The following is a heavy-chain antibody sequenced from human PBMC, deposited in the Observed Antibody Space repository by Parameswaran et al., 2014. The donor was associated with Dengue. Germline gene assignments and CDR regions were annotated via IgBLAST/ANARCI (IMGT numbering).Heavy chain of an antibody. Sequence: WIRQPPGKGLEWVSSINWHGGSAAYAGSVMGRFTISRDDAKNSVYLQMNNLRVDDTAFYYCARDAAVSRDSDWLSCPDNWGQGTLVTVSS. CDR3: ARDAAVSRDSDWLSCPDN. D-gene: IGHD3-9*01. V-gene: IGHV3-20*03. J-gene: IGHJ4*02. CDR2: INWHGGSA.